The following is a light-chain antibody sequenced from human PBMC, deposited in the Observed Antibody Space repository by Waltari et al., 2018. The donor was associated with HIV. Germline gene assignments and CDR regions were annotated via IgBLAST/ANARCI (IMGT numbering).Light chain of an antibody. V-gene: IGKV1-27*01. Sequence: IQMTQSPSSLSASLGSRGTITCRASQGINSYLAWYQQKPGKGPKLLIYGAVTIQSGVPYRFSGSGSGTDFTLTISSLQVEDVAMYYCQKYDSGPRTFGGGTKVEIK. CDR1: QGINSY. CDR3: QKYDSGPRT. CDR2: GAV. J-gene: IGKJ4*01.